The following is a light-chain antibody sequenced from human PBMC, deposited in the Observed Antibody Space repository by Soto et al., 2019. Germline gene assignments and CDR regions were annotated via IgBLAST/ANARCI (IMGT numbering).Light chain of an antibody. V-gene: IGKV3-20*01. Sequence: EIVLTQSPGTLSLSPGDRATLSCRASQSVSSSSIAWYHQQPGQAPRLVIFGASRRATGIPDTFSGSGSGTDFTLTISRLEPEDFAVYYCQLYGDSPIYTFGQGTKLEMK. CDR2: GAS. CDR1: QSVSSSS. J-gene: IGKJ2*01. CDR3: QLYGDSPIYT.